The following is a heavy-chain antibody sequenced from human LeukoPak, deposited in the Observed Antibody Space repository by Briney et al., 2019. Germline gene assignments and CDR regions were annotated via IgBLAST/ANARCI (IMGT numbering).Heavy chain of an antibody. D-gene: IGHD2-15*01. V-gene: IGHV3-20*04. Sequence: GGSLRLSCAASGLSFDDYGMSWVRQAPGKGLEWVSGINWNGGSTLYADSVKGRFTISRDNAKDSLYLQMKSLRAEDTALYYCAKRRRPSGGAYDMWGPGTMVTVSS. J-gene: IGHJ3*02. CDR2: INWNGGST. CDR1: GLSFDDYG. CDR3: AKRRRPSGGAYDM.